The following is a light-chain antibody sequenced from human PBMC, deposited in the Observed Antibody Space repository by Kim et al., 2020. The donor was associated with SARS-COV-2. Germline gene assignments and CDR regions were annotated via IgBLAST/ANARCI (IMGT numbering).Light chain of an antibody. CDR2: GKN. J-gene: IGLJ3*02. CDR1: SLRSYY. V-gene: IGLV3-19*01. CDR3: NSRETSANHWM. Sequence: RITCQGDSLRSYYASWYQQKPGQAPVLVFYGKNNRPSGIPDQFSGSYSGNTASLTITAAQAEDEADYYCNSRETSANHWMFGGGTKLTVL.